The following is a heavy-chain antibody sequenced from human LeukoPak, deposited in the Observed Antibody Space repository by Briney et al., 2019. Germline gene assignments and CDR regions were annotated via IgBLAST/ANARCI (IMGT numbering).Heavy chain of an antibody. D-gene: IGHD4-23*01. V-gene: IGHV3-48*04. CDR3: ARDRGYGGSRPETFDI. CDR2: ISANAITT. J-gene: IGHJ3*02. Sequence: PGRSLRLSCAASGFTFSSYAMHWVRQAPGKGLEWVSYISANAITTYYADSVKGRFTISRDNAKNSLYLQVNSLRAEDTAVYYCARDRGYGGSRPETFDIWGQGTMVTVSS. CDR1: GFTFSSYA.